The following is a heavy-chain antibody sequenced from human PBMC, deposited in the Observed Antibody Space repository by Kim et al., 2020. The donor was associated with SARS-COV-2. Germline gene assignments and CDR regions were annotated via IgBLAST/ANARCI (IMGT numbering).Heavy chain of an antibody. V-gene: IGHV3-30-3*01. CDR3: ARDPFGDYESVGMDV. Sequence: GGSLRLSCAVSGFTFSSYAMHWVRQAPGKGLEWVAVISYDGSNKYYADSVKGRFTISRDNSKNTLYLQMNSLRAEDTAVYYCARDPFGDYESVGMDVWG. J-gene: IGHJ6*02. CDR1: GFTFSSYA. CDR2: ISYDGSNK. D-gene: IGHD3-16*01.